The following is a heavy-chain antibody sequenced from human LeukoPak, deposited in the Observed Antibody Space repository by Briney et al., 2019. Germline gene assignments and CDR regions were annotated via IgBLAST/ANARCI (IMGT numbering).Heavy chain of an antibody. D-gene: IGHD3-22*01. CDR1: GGSISSSSYY. CDR3: ARDAYDSSGYSFDY. CDR2: IYYSGST. J-gene: IGHJ4*02. V-gene: IGHV4-39*07. Sequence: SETLSLTCTVSGGSISSSSYYWGWIRQPPGKGLEWIGSIYYSGSTNYNPSLKSRVTISVDKSKNQFSLKLSSVTAADTAVYYCARDAYDSSGYSFDYWGQGTLVTVSS.